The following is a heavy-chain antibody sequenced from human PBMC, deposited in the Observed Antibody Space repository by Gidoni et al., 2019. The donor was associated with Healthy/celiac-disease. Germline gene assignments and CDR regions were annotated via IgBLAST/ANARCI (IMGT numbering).Heavy chain of an antibody. CDR1: GFTFDDYA. V-gene: IGHV3-9*01. CDR3: AKENRGAAYYGMDV. D-gene: IGHD3-10*01. Sequence: EVQLVESGGVLVQPGRSLRLPCAASGFTFDDYAMHWVRQAPGKGLEWVSGSSWNSGSIGDADSVKGRFTISRDNAKNSLYLQMNSLRAEDTALYYCAKENRGAAYYGMDVWGQGTTVTVSS. CDR2: SSWNSGSI. J-gene: IGHJ6*02.